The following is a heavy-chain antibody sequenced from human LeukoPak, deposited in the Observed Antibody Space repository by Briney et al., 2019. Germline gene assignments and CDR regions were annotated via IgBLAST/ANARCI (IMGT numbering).Heavy chain of an antibody. CDR1: GFTFSSYA. CDR2: ISGSGGST. J-gene: IGHJ3*01. D-gene: IGHD6-19*01. Sequence: GGSLRLSCAASGFTFSSYAMSWVRQAPGKGLEWVSAISGSGGSTYYADSVKGRFTISRDNSKNTLYLQMNSLRAEDTAVYYCAKHHMRTRRQWLPPRPHAFDVWRQGTMVTVSS. V-gene: IGHV3-23*01. CDR3: AKHHMRTRRQWLPPRPHAFDV.